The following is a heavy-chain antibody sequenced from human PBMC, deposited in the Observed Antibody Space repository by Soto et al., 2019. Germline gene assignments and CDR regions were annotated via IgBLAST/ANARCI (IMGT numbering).Heavy chain of an antibody. J-gene: IGHJ5*02. D-gene: IGHD1-26*01. Sequence: ASVKVSCKASGYTFTSYGISWVRQAPGQGLEWMGWISAYNGNTNYAQELQGRVTMTTDTSTSTAYMELRSLRSDDTAVYYCARAVGATTKRENNWFDPWGQGTLVTVS. CDR1: GYTFTSYG. V-gene: IGHV1-18*01. CDR3: ARAVGATTKRENNWFDP. CDR2: ISAYNGNT.